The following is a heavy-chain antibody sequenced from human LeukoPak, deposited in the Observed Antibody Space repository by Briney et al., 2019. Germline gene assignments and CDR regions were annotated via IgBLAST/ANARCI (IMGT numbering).Heavy chain of an antibody. D-gene: IGHD2-2*01. Sequence: SETLSLTCTVSGGSISSYYWSWIRQPAGKGLEWIGRIYTSGSTNYNPSLKSRVTMSVDTSKNQFSLKLSSVTAADTAVYYCARSFEDCSSTSCYHYYYMDVWGKGTTVTASS. CDR1: GGSISSYY. V-gene: IGHV4-4*07. CDR3: ARSFEDCSSTSCYHYYYMDV. J-gene: IGHJ6*03. CDR2: IYTSGST.